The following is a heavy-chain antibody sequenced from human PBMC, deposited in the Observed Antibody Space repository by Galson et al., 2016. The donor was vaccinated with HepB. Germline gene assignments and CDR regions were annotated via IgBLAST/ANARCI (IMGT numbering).Heavy chain of an antibody. J-gene: IGHJ6*04. V-gene: IGHV4-39*01. CDR3: ARLTSGYHYGMDV. CDR1: GDSIRTSSYF. Sequence: ETLSLTCSVSGDSIRTSSYFWFWIRQPPGKGLEFIGSIYYTGSTNYNSALQSRLFISVDTSRNQFSLRLTSVTAADTAVYYCARLTSGYHYGMDVWGRGTTVIVSS. CDR2: IYYTGST. D-gene: IGHD3-3*01.